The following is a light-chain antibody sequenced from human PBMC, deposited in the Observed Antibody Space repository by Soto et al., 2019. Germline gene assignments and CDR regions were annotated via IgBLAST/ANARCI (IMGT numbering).Light chain of an antibody. CDR3: RQYNIWLRT. J-gene: IGKJ1*01. CDR1: QRVNIN. V-gene: IGKV3-15*01. CDR2: GAS. Sequence: GWTQTPDTLSLSPGERATLSCLASQRVNINLAWYQQKPGQAPRLLIYGASTRATGIPARFSSSGSGTEFTLTISSLQSEDFGVYYCRQYNIWLRTFCQGGKVDIK.